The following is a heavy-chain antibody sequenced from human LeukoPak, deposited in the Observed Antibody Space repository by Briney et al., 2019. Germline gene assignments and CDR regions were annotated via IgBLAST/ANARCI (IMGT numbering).Heavy chain of an antibody. CDR3: AKGAAFAGSVYDWFDP. D-gene: IGHD1-1*01. J-gene: IGHJ5*02. CDR1: GFTFSNYG. Sequence: PGRSLRLSCTTSGFTFSNYGIHWVRQAPGKGLEWVAVISFDGNNKYYIESVKGRFTISRDNSKNTVYLQMNSLRLEDTAVYYCAKGAAFAGSVYDWFDPWGQGTLVTVSS. CDR2: ISFDGNNK. V-gene: IGHV3-30*18.